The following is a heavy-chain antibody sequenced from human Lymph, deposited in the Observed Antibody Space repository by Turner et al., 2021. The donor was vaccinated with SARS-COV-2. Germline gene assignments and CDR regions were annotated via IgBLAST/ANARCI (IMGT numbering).Heavy chain of an antibody. CDR3: ARDRTSYGDYWAGYYYGMDV. D-gene: IGHD4-17*01. V-gene: IGHV4-59*13. J-gene: IGHJ6*02. CDR1: GCSISSYF. Sequence: QVQLQESGPGLVKPSETLSPTCTVSGCSISSYFWSWIRQPPGKGLAWIAYIYYSGSTNYNPALKSRVTISVDTSKNQFSLRLSSVTAADTAVYYCARDRTSYGDYWAGYYYGMDVWGQGTTVTVSS. CDR2: IYYSGST.